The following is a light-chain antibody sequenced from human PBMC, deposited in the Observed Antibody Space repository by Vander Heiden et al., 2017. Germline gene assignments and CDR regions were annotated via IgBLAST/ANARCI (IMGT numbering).Light chain of an antibody. Sequence: QSALTQPRSVSGSPGQSVTISCTGTSSDVGGYNYVSWYQQHPGKAPTLMIYDVSKRPAGVPDRFSGSKSGNTASLTISGLQAEDEADYYCCSYAGSYTYVVGTGTKVTVL. CDR2: DVS. CDR1: SSDVGGYNY. CDR3: CSYAGSYTYV. J-gene: IGLJ1*01. V-gene: IGLV2-11*01.